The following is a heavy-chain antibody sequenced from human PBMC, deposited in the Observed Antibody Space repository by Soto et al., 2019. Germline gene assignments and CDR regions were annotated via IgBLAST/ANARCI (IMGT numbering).Heavy chain of an antibody. CDR1: GYTFTSYD. CDR3: GREGVRGMDV. Sequence: APVKVSCKASGYTFTSYDINWVRQATGQGLEWMGWMNPNSANTGYAQKFQGRVTMTRNTSISTAYMELSSLRSEDTAVYYCGREGVRGMDVWGEGTTVTVSS. D-gene: IGHD3-16*01. CDR2: MNPNSANT. V-gene: IGHV1-8*01. J-gene: IGHJ6*04.